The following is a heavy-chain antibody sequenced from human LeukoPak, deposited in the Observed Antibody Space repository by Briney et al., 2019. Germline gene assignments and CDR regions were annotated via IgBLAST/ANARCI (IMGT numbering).Heavy chain of an antibody. CDR3: AKEVYSDSSGYFDY. CDR1: GFTFSSYA. D-gene: IGHD3-22*01. J-gene: IGHJ4*02. Sequence: GGSLRLSCAASGFTFSSYAMSWVRQAPGKGLEWVSGISGSGTSTYYADSVKGRFTISRDNSKNALYLQMNSLRADETAVYSCAKEVYSDSSGYFDYWGQGTLVTVSS. V-gene: IGHV3-23*01. CDR2: ISGSGTST.